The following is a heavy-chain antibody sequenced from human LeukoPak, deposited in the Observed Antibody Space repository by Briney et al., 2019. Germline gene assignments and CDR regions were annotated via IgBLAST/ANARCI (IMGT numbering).Heavy chain of an antibody. J-gene: IGHJ4*02. D-gene: IGHD1-1*01. Sequence: RTSETLSLTCTVSGGSISGSSYYWGWIRQPPGKGLEWIGSIYYSGSTYYNPSLKSRVTISVDTSKNQFSLKLSSVTAADTAVYYCGSHRRGYNPFDYWGQGTLVTVSS. V-gene: IGHV4-39*07. CDR3: GSHRRGYNPFDY. CDR1: GGSISGSSYY. CDR2: IYYSGST.